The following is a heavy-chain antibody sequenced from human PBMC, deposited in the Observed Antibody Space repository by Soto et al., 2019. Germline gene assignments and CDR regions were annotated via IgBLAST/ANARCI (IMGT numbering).Heavy chain of an antibody. Sequence: SLRLSCAASGFTFSTYAMTWVRQAPGKGLEWVSTIIGSGGNSYYADSVKGRFTISRDNSKNMLFLQMNSLRADDTAVYYCAKDHFQGNGIYDAFDIWGQGTMVTVSS. CDR3: AKDHFQGNGIYDAFDI. CDR1: GFTFSTYA. CDR2: IIGSGGNS. D-gene: IGHD1-20*01. V-gene: IGHV3-23*01. J-gene: IGHJ3*02.